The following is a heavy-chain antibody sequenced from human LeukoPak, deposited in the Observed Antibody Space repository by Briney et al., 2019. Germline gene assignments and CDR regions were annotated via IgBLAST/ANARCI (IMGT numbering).Heavy chain of an antibody. V-gene: IGHV4-39*07. J-gene: IGHJ4*02. CDR1: GGSISSSSYY. Sequence: SETLSLTCTVSGGSISSSSYYWGWIRQPPGKGLEWIGRIYYSGSTYYNPSLKSRATISVDTSNNQFSLKLSSVTAADTAVYYCARAYRSVMGTDYWGQGTLVTVSS. D-gene: IGHD2-21*01. CDR2: IYYSGST. CDR3: ARAYRSVMGTDY.